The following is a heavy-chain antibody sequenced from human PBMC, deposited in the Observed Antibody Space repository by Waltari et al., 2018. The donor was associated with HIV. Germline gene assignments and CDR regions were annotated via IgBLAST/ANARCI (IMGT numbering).Heavy chain of an antibody. CDR1: GGPISSYY. V-gene: IGHV4-4*07. J-gene: IGHJ3*02. CDR3: ARDLVVVAATPTGDAFDI. D-gene: IGHD2-15*01. Sequence: QVQLQESGPGLVKPSETLSLTCTVSGGPISSYYWSWIRPPAGKGLEWIGRIYTSGSSNYNPSLKSRVTMSVDTSKNQFSLKLSSVTAADTAVYYCARDLVVVAATPTGDAFDIWGQGTMVTVSS. CDR2: IYTSGSS.